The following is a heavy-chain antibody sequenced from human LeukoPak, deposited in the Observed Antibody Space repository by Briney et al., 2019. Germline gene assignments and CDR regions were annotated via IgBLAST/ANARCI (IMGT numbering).Heavy chain of an antibody. J-gene: IGHJ5*02. V-gene: IGHV3-73*01. CDR3: TRDSGTYICLDP. Sequence: GGSLRLSCAASGFTFSGYAIHWVRQSPGKGLEWIGHIDKEKNSYATASAYAVSVEGRFTVSRDDLKNMAFLQMSGLTTEDTALYFCTRDSGTYICLDPWGQGTLVTVSS. CDR1: GFTFSGYA. CDR2: IDKEKNSYATAS. D-gene: IGHD1-26*01.